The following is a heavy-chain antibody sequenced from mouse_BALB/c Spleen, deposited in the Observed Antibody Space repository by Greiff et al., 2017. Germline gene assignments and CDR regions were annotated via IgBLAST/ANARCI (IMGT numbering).Heavy chain of an antibody. J-gene: IGHJ2*01. CDR3: ARGGLYYGYDEEGGFDY. CDR2: ISSGGGNT. CDR1: GFTFSSYT. Sequence: EVKLMESGGGLVKPGGSLKLSCAASGFTFSSYTMSWVRQTPEKRLEWVATISSGGGNTYYPDSVKGRFTISRDNAKNNLYLQMSSLRSEDTALYYCARGGLYYGYDEEGGFDYWGQGTTLTVSS. V-gene: IGHV5-9*03. D-gene: IGHD2-2*01.